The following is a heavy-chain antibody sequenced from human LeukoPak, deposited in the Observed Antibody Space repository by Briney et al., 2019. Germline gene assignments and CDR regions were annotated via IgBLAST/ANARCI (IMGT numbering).Heavy chain of an antibody. CDR2: ISGSGGRT. V-gene: IGHV3-23*01. Sequence: GESLRLSCAASILTFNADVRGWVRQAPGKGLECISAISGSGGRTYYAAPKKGQFASPEDNHRKTLHLQMNSLRHDDTAIYYCARVSGRIQICPQPFGDVMD. J-gene: IGHJ6*01. CDR1: ILTFNADV. D-gene: IGHD3-16*01. CDR3: ARVSGRIQICPQPFGDVMD.